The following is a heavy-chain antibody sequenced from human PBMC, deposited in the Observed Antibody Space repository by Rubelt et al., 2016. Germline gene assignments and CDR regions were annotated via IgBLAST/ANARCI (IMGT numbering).Heavy chain of an antibody. D-gene: IGHD3-22*01. V-gene: IGHV1-18*01. CDR1: GYTFTTYG. CDR2: INTYNDKT. CDR3: ASDADYDDSSGYYPY. Sequence: QVHLVQSAIEVKKPGASVKISCKTSGYTFTTYGIIWVRRAPGQGLEWMGWINTYNDKTNYPQKFLGRVSMTTDSSTNTAYMELRSLRSDDTAVYYCASDADYDDSSGYYPYWGQGTLVTVSS. J-gene: IGHJ4*02.